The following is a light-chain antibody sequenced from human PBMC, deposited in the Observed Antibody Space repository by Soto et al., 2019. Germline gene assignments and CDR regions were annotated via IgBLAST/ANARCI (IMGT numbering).Light chain of an antibody. CDR3: SSYTSSSTLV. J-gene: IGLJ1*01. V-gene: IGLV2-14*01. CDR2: DVS. Sequence: QSALTQPASVSGSPGQSITISCTGTSSDVGGYNYVSWYQQHPGKAPNLMIYDVSNRPSGVSNLFSGYKSGNTASLTISGLQAEDEADYYCSSYTSSSTLVFGTGTKLTVL. CDR1: SSDVGGYNY.